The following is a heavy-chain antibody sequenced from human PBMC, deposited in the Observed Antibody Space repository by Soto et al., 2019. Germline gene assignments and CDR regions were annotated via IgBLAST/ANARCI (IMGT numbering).Heavy chain of an antibody. V-gene: IGHV1-69*13. D-gene: IGHD2-21*01. CDR3: ARSRPQGLDFPGVIPWDALDV. J-gene: IGHJ4*03. CDR1: GGAFSSSG. Sequence: SVKVSCKASGGAFSSSGISWVRQAPGQGLEWMAGVIPIFGTTKNAPKFQGRVTVSADESTSTAHMELSSLRSEDTAVYFCARSRPQGLDFPGVIPWDALDVWGQGTLVTVSS. CDR2: VIPIFGTT.